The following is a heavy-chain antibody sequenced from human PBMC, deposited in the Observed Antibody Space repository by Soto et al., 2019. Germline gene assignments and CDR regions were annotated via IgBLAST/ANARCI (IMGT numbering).Heavy chain of an antibody. D-gene: IGHD3-3*01. Sequence: SETLSLTCTVSGGSISSYYWSWIRQPPGKGLEWIGYIYYSGSTNYNPSLKSRVTISVDTSKNQFSLKLSSVTAADTAVYYCARGGERTIFGVVIFPDYYYYYGMDVWGQGTTVTISS. CDR2: IYYSGST. J-gene: IGHJ6*02. CDR1: GGSISSYY. CDR3: ARGGERTIFGVVIFPDYYYYYGMDV. V-gene: IGHV4-59*01.